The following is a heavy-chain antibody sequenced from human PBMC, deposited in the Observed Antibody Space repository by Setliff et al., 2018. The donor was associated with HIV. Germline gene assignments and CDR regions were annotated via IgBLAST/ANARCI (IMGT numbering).Heavy chain of an antibody. J-gene: IGHJ3*02. CDR3: ARSRSTRDAFDI. Sequence: ETLSLTCTVSGFSFFNFALNWVRQAPGKGLEWVSSISSSGSYIYYADSVKGRFTISRDDATKSLFLQMDSLRAEDTAVYYCARSRSTRDAFDIWGQGTMVTVSS. CDR2: ISSSGSYI. D-gene: IGHD2-2*01. V-gene: IGHV3-21*01. CDR1: GFSFFNFA.